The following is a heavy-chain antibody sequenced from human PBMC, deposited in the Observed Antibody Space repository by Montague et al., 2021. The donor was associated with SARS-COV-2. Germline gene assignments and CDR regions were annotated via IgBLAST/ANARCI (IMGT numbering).Heavy chain of an antibody. CDR1: GGSTTTMRYY. CDR3: ARDWAGHYYFDN. CDR2: VYYTGHT. D-gene: IGHD3-10*01. J-gene: IGHJ4*02. V-gene: IGHV4-39*07. Sequence: SETLSLTCSVSGGSTTTMRYYWAWIRPSPGKGLEWIASVYYTGHTYYTPSLAARTAISLDTSTNHFSLTLSSVAADDTAIYYCARDWAGHYYFDNWGQGTPVIVSS.